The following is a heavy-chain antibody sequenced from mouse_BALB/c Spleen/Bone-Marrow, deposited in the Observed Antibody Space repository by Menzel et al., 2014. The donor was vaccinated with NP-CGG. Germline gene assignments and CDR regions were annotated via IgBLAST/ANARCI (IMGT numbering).Heavy chain of an antibody. CDR2: IDPANGNT. J-gene: IGHJ2*01. CDR3: ASYRLRTYFDY. V-gene: IGHV14-3*02. Sequence: VQLQQSGAELVKPGASVRLSCTASGFNIKDTYIHWVKQRPEQGLEWIGRIDPANGNTKYDPKFQGKATITADTSSNTACLQLSSLTSEDTAVYHCASYRLRTYFDYWGQGTTLTVSS. D-gene: IGHD2-14*01. CDR1: GFNIKDTY.